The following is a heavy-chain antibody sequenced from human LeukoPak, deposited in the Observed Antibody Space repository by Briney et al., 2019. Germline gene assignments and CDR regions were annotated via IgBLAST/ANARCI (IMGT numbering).Heavy chain of an antibody. Sequence: GGTLRLSCAASGFTFSSYGMSWVRQAPGKGLEWVSSISSSSSYIYYADSVKGRFTISRDNAKNSLYLQMNSLRAEDTALYYCARGSPEYSGSYPLDYWGQGTLVTVSS. J-gene: IGHJ4*02. V-gene: IGHV3-21*04. CDR1: GFTFSSYG. CDR2: ISSSSSYI. D-gene: IGHD1-26*01. CDR3: ARGSPEYSGSYPLDY.